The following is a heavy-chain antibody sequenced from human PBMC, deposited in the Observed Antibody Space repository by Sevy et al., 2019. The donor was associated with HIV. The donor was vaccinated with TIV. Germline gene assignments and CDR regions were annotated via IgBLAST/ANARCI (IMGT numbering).Heavy chain of an antibody. Sequence: GGSLRLSCAASGFTFSDYYMSWIRQAPGKGLEWVSYISSSGSTIYYADSVKGRFTISRDNAKNSLYLQMNSLRAEDTAVYYRARDSPAYSNPDYYYYYGMDVWGQGTTVTVSS. CDR2: ISSSGSTI. D-gene: IGHD4-4*01. J-gene: IGHJ6*02. V-gene: IGHV3-11*01. CDR3: ARDSPAYSNPDYYYYYGMDV. CDR1: GFTFSDYY.